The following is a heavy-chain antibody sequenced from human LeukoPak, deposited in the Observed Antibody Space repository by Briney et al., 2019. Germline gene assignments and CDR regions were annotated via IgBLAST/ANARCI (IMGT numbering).Heavy chain of an antibody. CDR1: GFPFSSYA. CDR2: ISYDGSNK. V-gene: IGHV3-30*14. CDR3: ASGEWLPRLFDY. Sequence: PGGSLMLSCAASGFPFSSYAMHWVRPAPGKGLEWVAVISYDGSNKYYADSVKGGFTISRHNSKNTLYLQMNSLRAEDTAVYYCASGEWLPRLFDYWGQGPLVTVSS. J-gene: IGHJ4*02. D-gene: IGHD3-10*01.